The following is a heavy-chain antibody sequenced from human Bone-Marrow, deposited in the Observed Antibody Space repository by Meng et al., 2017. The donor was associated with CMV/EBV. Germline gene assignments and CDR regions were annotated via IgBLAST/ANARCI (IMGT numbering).Heavy chain of an antibody. CDR2: IIPIFGTA. CDR3: ARVCSSTSCYSVYYYGMYV. Sequence: SVKVSCKASGGTFSSYAISWVRQAPGQGLEWMGGIIPIFGTANYAQKFQGRVTITTDESTSTAYMELSGLRSEDTAVYYCARVCSSTSCYSVYYYGMYVWGQGTTVTVSS. D-gene: IGHD2-2*01. CDR1: GGTFSSYA. J-gene: IGHJ6*02. V-gene: IGHV1-69*05.